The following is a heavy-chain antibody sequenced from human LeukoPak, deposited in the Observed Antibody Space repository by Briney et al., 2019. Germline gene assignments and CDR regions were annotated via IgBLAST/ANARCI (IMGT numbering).Heavy chain of an antibody. CDR2: IIPIFGTA. D-gene: IGHD5-18*01. CDR3: ASVSGYSYGFLVGALDI. V-gene: IGHV1-69*01. CDR1: GGTFSSYA. J-gene: IGHJ3*02. Sequence: SVKVSCKASGGTFSSYAISWVRQAPGQGLEWMGGIIPIFGTANYAQKFQGRVTITADESTSTAYMELGSLRSEDTAVYYCASVSGYSYGFLVGALDIWGQGTMVTVPS.